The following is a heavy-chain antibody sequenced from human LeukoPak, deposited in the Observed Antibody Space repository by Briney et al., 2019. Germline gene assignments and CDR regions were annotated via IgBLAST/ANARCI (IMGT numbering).Heavy chain of an antibody. CDR2: INAGNGNT. CDR1: GYTFINFA. V-gene: IGHV1-3*01. Sequence: VASVKVSCKASGYTFINFAINWGRQAPGQRPEWMGWINAGNGNTKYSQKFQGRLTITRDTSASTAYMELSSLTSEDTAVYYCARGPRAAADDYWGQGTLVTVSS. CDR3: ARGPRAAADDY. J-gene: IGHJ4*02. D-gene: IGHD6-13*01.